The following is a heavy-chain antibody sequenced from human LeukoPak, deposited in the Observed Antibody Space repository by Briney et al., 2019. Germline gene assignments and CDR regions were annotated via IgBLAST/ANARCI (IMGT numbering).Heavy chain of an antibody. CDR1: GYSISSGYY. CDR3: ARAYGDYHNWFDP. J-gene: IGHJ5*02. D-gene: IGHD4-17*01. V-gene: IGHV4-38-2*02. CDR2: IYHSGST. Sequence: ASETLSLTCTVSGYSISSGYYWGWIRQPPGKGLEWIGSIYHSGSTYYNPSLKSRVTISVDTSKNQSSLKLSSVTAADTAVYYCARAYGDYHNWFDPWGQGTLVTVSS.